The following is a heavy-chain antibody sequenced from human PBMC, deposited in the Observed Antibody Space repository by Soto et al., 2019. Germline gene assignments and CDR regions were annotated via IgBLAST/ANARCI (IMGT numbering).Heavy chain of an antibody. CDR2: ISGSGGST. CDR1: GFTFSSYA. D-gene: IGHD2-15*01. V-gene: IGHV3-23*01. CDR3: AKAGGYCSGGSCRGDAFDI. J-gene: IGHJ3*02. Sequence: GGSLRLSCAVSGFTFSSYAMSWVRQAQGKGLEWVSAISGSGGSTYYADSVKGRFTISRDNSKNTLYLQMNSLRAEDTAVYYCAKAGGYCSGGSCRGDAFDIWGQGTMVTVSS.